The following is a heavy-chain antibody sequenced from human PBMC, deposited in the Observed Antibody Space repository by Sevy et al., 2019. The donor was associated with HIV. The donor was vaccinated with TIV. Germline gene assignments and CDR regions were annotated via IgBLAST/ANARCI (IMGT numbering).Heavy chain of an antibody. V-gene: IGHV3-30*18. CDR3: AKDHHGDYYYYYYYGMDV. D-gene: IGHD4-17*01. Sequence: GGSLRLSCAASGFTFSSYGTHWVRQAPGKGLEWVAVISYDGSNKYYADSVKGRFTISRDNSKNTLYLQMNSLRAEDTAVYYCAKDHHGDYYYYYYYGMDVWGQGTTVTVSS. CDR2: ISYDGSNK. CDR1: GFTFSSYG. J-gene: IGHJ6*02.